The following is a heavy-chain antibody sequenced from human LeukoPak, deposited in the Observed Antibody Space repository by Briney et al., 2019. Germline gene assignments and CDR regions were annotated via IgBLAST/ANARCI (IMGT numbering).Heavy chain of an antibody. CDR2: IYENGGTT. CDR3: AKRPAVAAL. Sequence: GGSLRLSCVGSGFTFRSHAMSWVRQAPEKGLEFVSGIYENGGTTYYADSVKGRFTISRDNSKNTLYLQMNSLRAEDTAVYYCAKRPAVAALWGQGTLVTVSS. J-gene: IGHJ4*02. V-gene: IGHV3-23*01. CDR1: GFTFRSHA. D-gene: IGHD6-19*01.